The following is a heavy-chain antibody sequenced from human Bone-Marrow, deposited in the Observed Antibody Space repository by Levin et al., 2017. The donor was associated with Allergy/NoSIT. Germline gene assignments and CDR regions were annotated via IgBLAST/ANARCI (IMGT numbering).Heavy chain of an antibody. J-gene: IGHJ4*02. CDR2: ST. CDR1: GVSISDYY. D-gene: IGHD3-10*01. Sequence: SETLSLTCAVSGVSISDYYWHWIRQPPGKGLEWIGSSTNYSPSLKSRLTISVHTSPNQFSLTLSSVTTADTAVYYCAGGSGTYYPLYWGQGTRVTVSS. V-gene: IGHV4-59*13. CDR3: AGGSGTYYPLY.